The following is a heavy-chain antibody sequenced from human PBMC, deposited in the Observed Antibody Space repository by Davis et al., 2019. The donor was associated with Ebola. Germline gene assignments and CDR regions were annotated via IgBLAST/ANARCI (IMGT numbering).Heavy chain of an antibody. CDR2: ISAYNGNT. V-gene: IGHV1-18*01. J-gene: IGHJ1*01. D-gene: IGHD3-10*01. Sequence: AASVKVSCKASGYTFTSYGISWVRQAPGQGLEWMGWISAYNGNTNYAQKLQGRVTMTTDTSTSTAYMELRSLRSDDTAVYYCATGVQGVIIIELGYFQHWGQGTLVTVSS. CDR1: GYTFTSYG. CDR3: ATGVQGVIIIELGYFQH.